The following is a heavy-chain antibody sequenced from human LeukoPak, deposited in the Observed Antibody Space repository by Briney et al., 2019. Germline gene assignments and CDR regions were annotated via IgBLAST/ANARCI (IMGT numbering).Heavy chain of an antibody. CDR2: MSHGGSS. Sequence: PSETLSLTCSVSGSSISRGNYWGWIRQPPGKGLDWLGSMSHGGSSDYNPSLKSRVTILLDTSKNHFSLKLPSVTAADTAMYYCARGMQLLVRDAFDVWGLGTMVTVSS. D-gene: IGHD6-13*01. V-gene: IGHV4-38-2*02. J-gene: IGHJ3*01. CDR3: ARGMQLLVRDAFDV. CDR1: GSSISRGNY.